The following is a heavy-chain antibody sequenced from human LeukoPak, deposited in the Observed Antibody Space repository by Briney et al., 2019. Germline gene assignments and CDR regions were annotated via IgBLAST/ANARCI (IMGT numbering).Heavy chain of an antibody. D-gene: IGHD3-22*01. CDR3: VSNTMIVVAPFY. CDR1: GGSISSSSYY. J-gene: IGHJ4*02. V-gene: IGHV4-39*01. CDR2: IYYGGST. Sequence: SETLSLTCTVSGGSISSSSYYWGWIRQPPGKGLEWIGSIYYGGSTYYNPSLKSRVTISVDTSKNQFSLKLSSVTAADTAVYYCVSNTMIVVAPFYWGQGTLVTVSS.